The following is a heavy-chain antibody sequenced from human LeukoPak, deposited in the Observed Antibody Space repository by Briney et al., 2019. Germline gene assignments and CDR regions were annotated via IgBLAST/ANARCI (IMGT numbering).Heavy chain of an antibody. CDR3: ARVSTVVTLYFDY. D-gene: IGHD4-23*01. CDR2: INPNSGGT. Sequence: ASVKVSCKASGYTFTGYYMHWVRQAPGQGLEGMGWINPNSGGTNYAQKFQGRVTMTRDTSISTAYMELSRLRSDDTAVYYCARVSTVVTLYFDYWGQGTLVTVSS. J-gene: IGHJ4*02. CDR1: GYTFTGYY. V-gene: IGHV1-2*02.